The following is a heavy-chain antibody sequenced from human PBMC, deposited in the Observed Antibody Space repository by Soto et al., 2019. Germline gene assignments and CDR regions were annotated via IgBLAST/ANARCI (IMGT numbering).Heavy chain of an antibody. V-gene: IGHV3-7*05. CDR1: GFTFSSYW. Sequence: GGSLRLSCAASGFTFSSYWMSWVRQAPGKGLEWVANIKQDGSEKYYVDSVKGRFTISRDNAKNSLYLQMNSLRAEDTAVYYCARENRNVTPRTHGLQNGMDVWGQGTTVTVSS. D-gene: IGHD4-4*01. CDR3: ARENRNVTPRTHGLQNGMDV. CDR2: IKQDGSEK. J-gene: IGHJ6*02.